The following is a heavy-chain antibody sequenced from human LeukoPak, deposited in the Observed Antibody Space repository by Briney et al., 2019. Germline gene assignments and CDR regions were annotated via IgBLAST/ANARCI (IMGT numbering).Heavy chain of an antibody. Sequence: GGSLRLSCAASGFTFSSYWMHWVRQAPGKGLVWVSRINSDGSSTSYAGSVKGRFTISRDNAKNTLYVQVNSLRAEDTAVYYCARDAARNPELLDYGGQGTLVTVSS. CDR3: ARDAARNPELLDY. J-gene: IGHJ4*02. CDR1: GFTFSSYW. D-gene: IGHD1-26*01. V-gene: IGHV3-74*01. CDR2: INSDGSST.